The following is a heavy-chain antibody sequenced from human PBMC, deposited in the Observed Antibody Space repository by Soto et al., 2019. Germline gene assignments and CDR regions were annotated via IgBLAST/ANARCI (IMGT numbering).Heavy chain of an antibody. V-gene: IGHV3-23*01. CDR1: GFTFTSYA. D-gene: IGHD2-15*01. CDR2: ISGSGGST. J-gene: IGHJ4*02. Sequence: EVQLLESGGGLVQPGGSLRLSCGVSGFTFTSYAMSWVRQAPGKGLEWVSAISGSGGSTSYAHSVKGRFTISRVISKNAVYRQMSGLRAEDTAVYYYAKDRGHCSGGSCSYFDYWGQGTLVTVSS. CDR3: AKDRGHCSGGSCSYFDY.